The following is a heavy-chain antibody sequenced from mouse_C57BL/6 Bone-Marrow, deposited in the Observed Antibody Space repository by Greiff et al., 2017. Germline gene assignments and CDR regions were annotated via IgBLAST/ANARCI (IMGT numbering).Heavy chain of an antibody. CDR1: GYTFTDYY. J-gene: IGHJ2*01. V-gene: IGHV1-26*01. CDR3: ARRYDSL. D-gene: IGHD2-4*01. Sequence: EVQLQQSGPELVKPGASVKISCKASGYTFTDYYMNWVKQSHGKSLEWIGDINPNNGGTSYNQKFKGKATLTVDKSSSTAYMELRSLTSEDSAVYYCARRYDSLWGQGTTLTVSS. CDR2: INPNNGGT.